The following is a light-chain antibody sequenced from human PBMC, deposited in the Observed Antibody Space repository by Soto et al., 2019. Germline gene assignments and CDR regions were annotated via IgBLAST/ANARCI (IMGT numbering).Light chain of an antibody. CDR2: EVS. V-gene: IGLV2-14*01. Sequence: QSALTQPRSVSGSPGQSVTISCTGTSSDVGGYNYVSWYQQHPGKAPKVMIYEVSNRPSGVSNRFSGSKSGNTASLTISGLQAEDEADYYCSSYASSSTLVFGGGTKLTVL. CDR3: SSYASSSTLV. J-gene: IGLJ2*01. CDR1: SSDVGGYNY.